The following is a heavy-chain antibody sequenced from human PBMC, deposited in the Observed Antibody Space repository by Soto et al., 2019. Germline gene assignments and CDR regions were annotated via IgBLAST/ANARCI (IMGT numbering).Heavy chain of an antibody. V-gene: IGHV3-9*01. CDR1: GFNFDDHV. CDR3: ARSWSGSTSGRVDV. J-gene: IGHJ6*02. CDR2: INWDGYSI. Sequence: GGSLRLSCVASGFNFDDHVMHWFRQVPGKGLEWVGHINWDGYSIGYGGSVRGRFTISRDNAKNTLYLQMNSLRREDTALYYCARSWSGSTSGRVDVWGQGTTVTVSS. D-gene: IGHD3-3*01.